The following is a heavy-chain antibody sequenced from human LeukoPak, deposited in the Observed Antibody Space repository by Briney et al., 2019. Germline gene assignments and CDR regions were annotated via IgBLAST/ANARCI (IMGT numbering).Heavy chain of an antibody. J-gene: IGHJ4*02. Sequence: GGSLRLSCAASGFTFSSYAMSWVRQAPGKGLEWVSGISGSGDNTYYADSVKGRFTISRDNSKNTLYLQMNSLRAEDTAVYYCAKAAAELATPYYFDYWGQGTLVTVSS. CDR2: ISGSGDNT. V-gene: IGHV3-23*01. D-gene: IGHD6-13*01. CDR3: AKAAAELATPYYFDY. CDR1: GFTFSSYA.